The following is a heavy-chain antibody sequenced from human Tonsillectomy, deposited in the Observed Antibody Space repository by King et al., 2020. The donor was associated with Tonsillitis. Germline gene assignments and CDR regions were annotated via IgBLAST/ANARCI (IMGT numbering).Heavy chain of an antibody. CDR3: ARGLEARSPCFDS. CDR2: ISARNNII. Sequence: VQLVESGGGLVKPGGSLRLSCEVSGFTFSHYYMSWLRQVPGKGLEWVSYISARNNIIYYRASVKGRFTVSRDNAKNSLYLQMNSLSAEDTAVYYCARGLEARSPCFDSWGQGTLVTVSS. V-gene: IGHV3-11*01. J-gene: IGHJ4*02. D-gene: IGHD6-6*01. CDR1: GFTFSHYY.